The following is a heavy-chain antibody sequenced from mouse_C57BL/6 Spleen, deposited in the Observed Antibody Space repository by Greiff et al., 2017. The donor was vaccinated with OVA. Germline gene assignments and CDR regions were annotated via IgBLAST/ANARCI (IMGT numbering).Heavy chain of an antibody. Sequence: EVMLVESEGGLVQPGSSMKLSCTASGFTFSDYYMAWVRQVPEKGLEWVANINYDGSSTYYLDSLKSRFIISRDNAKNILYLQMSSLKSEDTATYYCAREGLLSYAMDYWGQGTSVTVSS. D-gene: IGHD2-3*01. CDR3: AREGLLSYAMDY. J-gene: IGHJ4*01. CDR1: GFTFSDYY. V-gene: IGHV5-16*01. CDR2: INYDGSST.